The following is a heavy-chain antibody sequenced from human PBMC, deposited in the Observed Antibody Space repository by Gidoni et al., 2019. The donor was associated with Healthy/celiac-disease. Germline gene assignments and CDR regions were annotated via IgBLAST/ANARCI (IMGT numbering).Heavy chain of an antibody. CDR3: ARVSNSRWSPSPLRDGMDV. J-gene: IGHJ6*02. CDR2: INPSGGST. CDR1: GYTCPRHY. D-gene: IGHD2-15*01. Sequence: QVQLVQSGAEVKKPGASVRVSCKASGYTCPRHYMPWVRPAPGQGLEWMGIINPSGGSTSYAQKFQGRVTMTRDTSTSTVYMELSSLRSEDTAVYYCARVSNSRWSPSPLRDGMDVWGQGTTVTVSS. V-gene: IGHV1-46*01.